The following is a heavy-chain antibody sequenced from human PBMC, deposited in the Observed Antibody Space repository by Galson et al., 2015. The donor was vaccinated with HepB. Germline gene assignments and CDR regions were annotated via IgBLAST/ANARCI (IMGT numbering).Heavy chain of an antibody. D-gene: IGHD3-22*01. Sequence: SGAEVKKPGESLKISCKGSGYKFTTYWIGWVRQMPGKGLEWMGIIYPGDSDTRYSPSFQGQIIISADKSITTAYLQMSSLKASDTAMYYCVRPGFDTSGYYSFFDSWGQGTLVTVSS. CDR3: VRPGFDTSGYYSFFDS. CDR2: IYPGDSDT. CDR1: GYKFTTYW. J-gene: IGHJ4*02. V-gene: IGHV5-51*01.